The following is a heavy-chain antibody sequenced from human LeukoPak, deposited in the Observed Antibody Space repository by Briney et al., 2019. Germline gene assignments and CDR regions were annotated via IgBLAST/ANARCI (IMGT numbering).Heavy chain of an antibody. D-gene: IGHD5-18*01. CDR1: GYTFTSYY. J-gene: IGHJ4*02. CDR2: INPSGGST. V-gene: IGHV1-46*01. Sequence: ASVKVSCKASGYTFTSYYMHWVRQAPGQGLEWMGIINPSGGSTSYAQKFQGRVTMTRDTSTSTVYMELSSLRSEDTAVYYCARGARVDTAMMDLDYWGQGSLVTVSS. CDR3: ARGARVDTAMMDLDY.